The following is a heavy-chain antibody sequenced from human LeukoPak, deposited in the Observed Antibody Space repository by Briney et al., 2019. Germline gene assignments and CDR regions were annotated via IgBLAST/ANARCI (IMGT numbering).Heavy chain of an antibody. D-gene: IGHD5-18*01. CDR1: EFTSSNYY. Sequence: GGSLRLSCVASEFTSSNYYMTWVRQAPGKGLEWVANIKQDGSEKYYVDSVKGRFTISRDNAKNSLYLQINSLRAEDTAVYYCATSKRGYSYGYFDNWGQGTLVTVSS. V-gene: IGHV3-7*01. J-gene: IGHJ4*02. CDR2: IKQDGSEK. CDR3: ATSKRGYSYGYFDN.